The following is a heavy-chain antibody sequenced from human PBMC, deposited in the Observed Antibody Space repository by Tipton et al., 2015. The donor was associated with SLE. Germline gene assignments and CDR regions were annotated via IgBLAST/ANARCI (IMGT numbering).Heavy chain of an antibody. Sequence: TLSLTCTVSGGSISSYYWSWIRQPAGKGLEWIGYIYTSGSTYYNPSLKSRVTISVDTSKNQFSLKLSSVTAADTAVYYCARGRVDYDSSGYYTGNAFDIWGQGTMVTVSS. CDR3: ARGRVDYDSSGYYTGNAFDI. V-gene: IGHV4-4*09. CDR1: GGSISSYY. J-gene: IGHJ3*02. CDR2: IYTSGST. D-gene: IGHD3-22*01.